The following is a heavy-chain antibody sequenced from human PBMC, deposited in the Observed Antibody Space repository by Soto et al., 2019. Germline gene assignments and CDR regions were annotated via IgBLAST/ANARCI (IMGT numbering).Heavy chain of an antibody. J-gene: IGHJ4*02. CDR3: AKIESRFYYDSTGYYPFDY. CDR2: LSGSGVST. D-gene: IGHD3-22*01. CDR1: GFTFSNYA. Sequence: GGSLRLSCAASGFTFSNYAMTWVRQAPGKGLEWVSALSGSGVSTYYADSVMGRFTISRDNSKNTVYLHMNSLRAEDTAVYYCAKIESRFYYDSTGYYPFDYWGQGTLVTVSS. V-gene: IGHV3-23*01.